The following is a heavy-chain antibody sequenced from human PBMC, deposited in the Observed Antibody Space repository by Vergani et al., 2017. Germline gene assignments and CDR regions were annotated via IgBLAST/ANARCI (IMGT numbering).Heavy chain of an antibody. CDR3: ARDLRSLYNHFDP. CDR2: TWYDGNNK. V-gene: IGHV3-33*01. D-gene: IGHD1-14*01. Sequence: QVQLVESGGGVVQPGRSLRLSCAASGFTFNQYGMHWVRQAPGKGLEWVAVTWYDGNNKQYADSVKGRFTISRDNSKRTMYLQMNSLRDEDTGVYYCARDLRSLYNHFDPWGQGTLVTVSS. J-gene: IGHJ5*02. CDR1: GFTFNQYG.